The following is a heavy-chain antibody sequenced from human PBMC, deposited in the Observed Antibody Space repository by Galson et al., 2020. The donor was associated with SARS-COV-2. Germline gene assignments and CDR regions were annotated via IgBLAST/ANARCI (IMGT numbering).Heavy chain of an antibody. CDR1: GFTFSSYA. D-gene: IGHD2-21*01. CDR3: ASELVDYCMDV. J-gene: IGHJ6*02. V-gene: IGHV3-30*04. CDR2: ISYDGSNK. Sequence: GGSLRLSCAASGFTFSSYAMHWVRQAPGKGLEWVAVISYDGSNKYYADSVKGRFTISRDNSKNTLYLQMNSLRAEDTAVYYCASELVDYCMDVWGQGTTVTVSS.